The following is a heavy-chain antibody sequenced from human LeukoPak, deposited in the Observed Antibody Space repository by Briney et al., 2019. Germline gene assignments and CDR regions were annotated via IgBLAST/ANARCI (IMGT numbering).Heavy chain of an antibody. D-gene: IGHD6-19*01. CDR2: IYSTGST. CDR3: AREAVARTAIYY. CDR1: GGYIRSYY. J-gene: IGHJ4*02. Sequence: PSETLSHTRTVSGGYIRSYYWSCIRQPPGKGLEWLGYIYSTGSTNYNPSLRSRVTISVDTSKNQFSLRLRSGTAAGPALYYCAREAVARTAIYYWGQGTLVTVSS. V-gene: IGHV4-59*01.